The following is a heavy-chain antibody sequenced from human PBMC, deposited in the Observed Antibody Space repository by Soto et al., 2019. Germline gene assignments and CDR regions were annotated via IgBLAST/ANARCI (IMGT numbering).Heavy chain of an antibody. Sequence: PGGSLRLSCAASGFTFSSYDMHWVRQATGKGLEWVSAIGTAGDTYYPGSVKGRFTISRENAKNSLYLQMNSLRAGDTAVYYCARGDSSPITGIDYWGQGTLVTVSS. V-gene: IGHV3-13*01. J-gene: IGHJ4*02. D-gene: IGHD6-13*01. CDR1: GFTFSSYD. CDR3: ARGDSSPITGIDY. CDR2: IGTAGDT.